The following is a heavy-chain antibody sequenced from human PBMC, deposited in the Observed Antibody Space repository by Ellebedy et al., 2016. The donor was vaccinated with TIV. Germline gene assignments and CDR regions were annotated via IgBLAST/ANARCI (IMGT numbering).Heavy chain of an antibody. CDR3: AREYYYDRSASPSFYFDY. J-gene: IGHJ4*02. CDR1: GFTFSSYV. CDR2: ISHDGSNT. Sequence: GGSLRLXXAASGFTFSSYVIHWVRQAPGKGLEWVAVISHDGSNTYYTDSVKGRFTISRDDSKNTLYLQMNGLRVEDTAVYYCAREYYYDRSASPSFYFDYWGQGTLVTVSS. D-gene: IGHD3-22*01. V-gene: IGHV3-30-3*01.